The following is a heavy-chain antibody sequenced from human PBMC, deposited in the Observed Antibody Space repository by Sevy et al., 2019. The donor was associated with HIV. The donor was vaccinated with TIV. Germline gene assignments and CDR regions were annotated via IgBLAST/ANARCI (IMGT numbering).Heavy chain of an antibody. CDR3: ARDKAVGYSYSDWYFDL. CDR2: ISSSSSTI. CDR1: GFTFSSYS. D-gene: IGHD5-18*01. Sequence: GGSLRLSCAASGFTFSSYSMNWVRQAPGKGLEWVSYISSSSSTIYYADSVKGRFTISRDNAKNSLYLQMNSLRDEDTAVYYCARDKAVGYSYSDWYFDLWGRGTLVTVPS. J-gene: IGHJ2*01. V-gene: IGHV3-48*02.